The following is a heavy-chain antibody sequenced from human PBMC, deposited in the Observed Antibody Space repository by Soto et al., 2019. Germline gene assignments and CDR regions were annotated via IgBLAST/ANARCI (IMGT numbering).Heavy chain of an antibody. V-gene: IGHV3-23*01. Sequence: GGSLRLSCAASGFTFSSYAMNWVRQAPGKGLEWVSVITYSGDRTYYADSVKGRFTISRDNSKHTLYLRLTSLTVEDTAIYSCAFYYDGGPGDLFQFWGQGTLVTVSS. J-gene: IGHJ1*01. CDR3: AFYYDGGPGDLFQF. D-gene: IGHD3-16*01. CDR2: ITYSGDRT. CDR1: GFTFSSYA.